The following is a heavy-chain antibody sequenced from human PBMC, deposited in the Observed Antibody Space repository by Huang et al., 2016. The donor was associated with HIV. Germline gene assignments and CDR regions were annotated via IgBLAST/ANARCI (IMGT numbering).Heavy chain of an antibody. Sequence: QLQLQESGPGLVKPSDTLSLNCTISGGSIKSRNYYWGWVRKAPGKGLEWIGDIYYSGSPYYTPSLRSRVSLSGDTSKNQVTLKVNAVIAADTAVYYCARRQGSGYYFYFDYWGRGIPVTVSA. J-gene: IGHJ4*02. D-gene: IGHD3-22*01. CDR1: GGSIKSRNYY. CDR2: IYYSGSP. CDR3: ARRQGSGYYFYFDY. V-gene: IGHV4-39*01.